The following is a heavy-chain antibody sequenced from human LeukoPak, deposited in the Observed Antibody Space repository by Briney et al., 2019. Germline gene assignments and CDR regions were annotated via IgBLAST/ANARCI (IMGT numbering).Heavy chain of an antibody. J-gene: IGHJ4*02. D-gene: IGHD3-22*01. CDR1: GGTFISYA. CDR3: ASTSPRGDSSGYYYAD. CDR2: IIPIFGTA. V-gene: IGHV1-69*05. Sequence: SVKVSCKASGGTFISYAISWVRQAPGQGLEWMGGIIPIFGTANYAQKFQGRVTITTDESTSTAYMELSSLRSEDTAVYYCASTSPRGDSSGYYYADWGQGTLVTVSS.